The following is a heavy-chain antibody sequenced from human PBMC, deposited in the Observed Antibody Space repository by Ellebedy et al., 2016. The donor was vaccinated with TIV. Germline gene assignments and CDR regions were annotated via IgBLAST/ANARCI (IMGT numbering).Heavy chain of an antibody. V-gene: IGHV4-59*01. CDR3: ATGPVAPMLTH. J-gene: IGHJ4*02. D-gene: IGHD3-16*01. Sequence: MPSETLSLTCNVSGGSMSGYYWTWIRQPPGKGLEWIGYMHSSGNTAHNPPLKSRVTISLDTSKNQFFLNLTSVTAAATAAYFCATGPVAPMLTHWGQGILVTVSS. CDR1: GGSMSGYY. CDR2: MHSSGNT.